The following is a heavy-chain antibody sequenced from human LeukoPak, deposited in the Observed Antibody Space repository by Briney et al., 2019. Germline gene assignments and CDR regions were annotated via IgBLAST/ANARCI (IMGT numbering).Heavy chain of an antibody. CDR3: ARAAPYSYDFWSGYTNWFDP. CDR2: IYYSGST. Sequence: SETLSLTCTVSGGSISSSSYYWGWIRQPPGKGLEWIGSIYYSGSTYYNPSLKSRVTISVDTSKNQFSLKLSSVTAADTAVYHCARAAPYSYDFWSGYTNWFDPWGQGTLVTVSS. V-gene: IGHV4-39*07. CDR1: GGSISSSSYY. D-gene: IGHD3-3*01. J-gene: IGHJ5*02.